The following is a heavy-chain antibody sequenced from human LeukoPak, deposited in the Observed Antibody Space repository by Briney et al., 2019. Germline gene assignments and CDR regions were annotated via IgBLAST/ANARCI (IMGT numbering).Heavy chain of an antibody. CDR3: ASRPYDNSGYYYV. CDR1: GFTFSNYG. V-gene: IGHV3-33*03. CDR2: ILYDGSKT. J-gene: IGHJ4*02. Sequence: GGSLRLSCAASGFTFSNYGIHWVRQAPGKGLEWVAYILYDGSKTYYADSVKGRFTISRDNAKNSLFLQMNSLRAEDTAVYYCASRPYDNSGYYYVWGQGTLVTVSS. D-gene: IGHD3-22*01.